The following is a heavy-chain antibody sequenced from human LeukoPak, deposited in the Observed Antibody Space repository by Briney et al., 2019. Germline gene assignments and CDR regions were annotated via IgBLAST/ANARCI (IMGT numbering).Heavy chain of an antibody. J-gene: IGHJ4*02. CDR3: ARNHYGSVDY. CDR2: VNGDGSAA. D-gene: IGHD3-10*01. V-gene: IGHV3-74*01. Sequence: GGSLTLSCAASGFTLSNYWMHWVRQAPGKGLVWVSRVNGDGSAADYADSVKGRFTISRYNAKDTLYLQMNSLRPEDTAVYYCARNHYGSVDYWGQGTLVTVSS. CDR1: GFTLSNYW.